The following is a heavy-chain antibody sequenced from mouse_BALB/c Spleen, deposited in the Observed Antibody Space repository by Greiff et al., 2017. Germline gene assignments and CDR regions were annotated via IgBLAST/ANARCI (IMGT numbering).Heavy chain of an antibody. CDR3: ADGSSYHYYAMDY. CDR1: GYSITSDYA. CDR2: ISYSGST. D-gene: IGHD1-1*01. Sequence: VQLKESGPGLVKPSQSLSLTCTVTGYSITSDYAWNWIRQFPGNKLEWMGYISYSGSTSYNPSLKSRISITRDTSKNQFFLQLNSVTTEDTATYYCADGSSYHYYAMDYWGQGTSVTVSS. J-gene: IGHJ4*01. V-gene: IGHV3-2*02.